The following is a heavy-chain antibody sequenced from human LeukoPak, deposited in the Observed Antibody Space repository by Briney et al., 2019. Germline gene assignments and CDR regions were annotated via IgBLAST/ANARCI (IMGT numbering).Heavy chain of an antibody. V-gene: IGHV3-48*04. Sequence: PGGSLRLSCAASGFTFSTYSMNWLRQAPGKGLEWVSYISSTGTMYYADSVKSRFTISRDNAKNSLYLQMNSLRAEDTAVYYCARDQGNWNIDFWGQGNLVTVSS. D-gene: IGHD1/OR15-1a*01. J-gene: IGHJ4*02. CDR3: ARDQGNWNIDF. CDR1: GFTFSTYS. CDR2: ISSTGTM.